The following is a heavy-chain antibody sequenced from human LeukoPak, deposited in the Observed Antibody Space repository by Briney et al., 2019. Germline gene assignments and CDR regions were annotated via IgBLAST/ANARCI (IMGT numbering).Heavy chain of an antibody. CDR1: GGSFSGYY. D-gene: IGHD2-21*02. J-gene: IGHJ6*02. CDR3: AGAYWGGDCYGGEYYHFLGNGL. CDR2: INHSRRT. V-gene: IGHV4-34*01. Sequence: PSETLSLTCAVYGGSFSGYYWSWIRQPPGKGLEWIGEINHSRRTNYNPSLKSRVTISVDTSRNQFSLILSSVTAADTAVYYCAGAYWGGDCYGGEYYHFLGNGLRGQGTTVTVSS.